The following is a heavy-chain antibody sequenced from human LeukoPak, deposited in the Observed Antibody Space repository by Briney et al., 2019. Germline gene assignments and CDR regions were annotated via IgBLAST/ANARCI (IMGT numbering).Heavy chain of an antibody. CDR3: ARDRTYDSSGYYYGKSTFDY. CDR2: ISSSGSTI. D-gene: IGHD3-22*01. V-gene: IGHV3-11*01. J-gene: IGHJ4*02. CDR1: GFTFSDYY. Sequence: PGGSLRLSCAASGFTFSDYYMSWIRQAPGKGLEWVSYISSSGSTIYYADSVKGRFTISRDNAKNSLYLQMNSLRAEDTAVYYCARDRTYDSSGYYYGKSTFDYWGQGTLVTVSS.